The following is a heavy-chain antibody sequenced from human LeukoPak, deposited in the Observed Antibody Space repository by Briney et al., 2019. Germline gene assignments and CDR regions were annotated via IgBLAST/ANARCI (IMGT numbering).Heavy chain of an antibody. V-gene: IGHV1-18*04. Sequence: ASVKVSCKASGYTFTSYYMHWVRQAPGQGLEWMGWISAYNGNTNYAQKLQGRVTMTTDTSTSTAYMELRSLRSDDTAVYYCARAPQEIYYYYGMDVWGQGTTVTVSS. CDR1: GYTFTSYY. CDR2: ISAYNGNT. CDR3: ARAPQEIYYYYGMDV. J-gene: IGHJ6*02.